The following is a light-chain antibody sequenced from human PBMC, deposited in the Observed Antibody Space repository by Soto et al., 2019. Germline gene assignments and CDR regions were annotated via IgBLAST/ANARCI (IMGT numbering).Light chain of an antibody. V-gene: IGKV1-5*01. CDR2: DAS. CDR1: QSIGDS. CDR3: QQYKSYFRT. J-gene: IGKJ1*01. Sequence: DIQMTQSPSTLSASVGDRVTITCRASQSIGDSLAWYQQKPGKAPTLLIYDASILESGVPSRFSGSGSETEFTLTISSLLPDDFATYFCQQYKSYFRTFGQGTKVDIK.